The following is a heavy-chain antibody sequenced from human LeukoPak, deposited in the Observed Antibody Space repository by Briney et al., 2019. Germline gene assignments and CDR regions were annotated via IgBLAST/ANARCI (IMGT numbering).Heavy chain of an antibody. D-gene: IGHD4-23*01. CDR3: ARGRPHGNDY. CDR1: GFTFTSYS. J-gene: IGHJ4*02. Sequence: GGSLRLSCAASGFTFTSYSMSWVRRAPGKGLEWVSGTSDRGDYTYYADSVKGRFSISRDNAKNTLYLQMNSLRVEDTAVYYCARGRPHGNDYWGQGTLVTVSS. CDR2: TSDRGDYT. V-gene: IGHV3-23*01.